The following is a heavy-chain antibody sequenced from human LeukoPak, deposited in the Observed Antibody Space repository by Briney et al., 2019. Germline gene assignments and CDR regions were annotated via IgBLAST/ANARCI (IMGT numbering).Heavy chain of an antibody. Sequence: SETLSLTCAVYGGSFSGYYWSWIRQPPGKGLEWIGEINHRGSTNYNPSLKSRVTISVDTSKNQFSLKLSSVTAADTAVYYCARSPRGSYYDFWRPRDYFDYWGQGTLVTVSS. V-gene: IGHV4-34*01. CDR1: GGSFSGYY. CDR3: ARSPRGSYYDFWRPRDYFDY. J-gene: IGHJ4*02. D-gene: IGHD3-3*01. CDR2: INHRGST.